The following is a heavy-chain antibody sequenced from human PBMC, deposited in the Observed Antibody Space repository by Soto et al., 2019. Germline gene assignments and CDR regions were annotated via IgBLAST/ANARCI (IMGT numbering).Heavy chain of an antibody. CDR2: IYYSGST. V-gene: IGHV4-31*03. CDR3: ARGIEEGINGAPLPRGGRTMIVVGDAFDI. CDR1: GGSISSGGYY. J-gene: IGHJ3*02. D-gene: IGHD3-22*01. Sequence: SETLSLTCTVSGGSISSGGYYWSWIRQHPGKGLEWIGYIYYSGSTYYNPSLKSRVTISVDTSKNQFSLKLSSVTAADTAVYYCARGIEEGINGAPLPRGGRTMIVVGDAFDIWGQGTMVTVSS.